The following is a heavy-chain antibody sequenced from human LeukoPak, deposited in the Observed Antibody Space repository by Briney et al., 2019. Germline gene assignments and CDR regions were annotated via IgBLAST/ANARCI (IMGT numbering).Heavy chain of an antibody. CDR2: ISGSSTII. Sequence: GGSLRLSCAASGFTFSHYNMNWVRQAPGKGLEWVAYISGSSTIIYYADSVKGRFTVSRDNAKSSLYLQMNSLRAEDTAVYYCARGFLEDTQWGQGTLVTVSS. J-gene: IGHJ4*02. CDR3: ARGFLEDTQ. V-gene: IGHV3-48*01. CDR1: GFTFSHYN. D-gene: IGHD2-15*01.